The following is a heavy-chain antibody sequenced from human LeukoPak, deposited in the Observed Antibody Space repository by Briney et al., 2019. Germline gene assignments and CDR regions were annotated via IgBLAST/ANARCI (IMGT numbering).Heavy chain of an antibody. Sequence: GGSLRLSCAASGFTFTNYYINCVRQAPGKGLEWVSSISGSSSYIYYADSVKGRFTISTDNAKNSLYLQMNSLRAEDTAVYYCARHVYYDASSGFDSWGQGTLVTVSS. CDR3: ARHVYYDASSGFDS. D-gene: IGHD3-22*01. J-gene: IGHJ5*01. V-gene: IGHV3-21*01. CDR1: GFTFTNYY. CDR2: ISGSSSYI.